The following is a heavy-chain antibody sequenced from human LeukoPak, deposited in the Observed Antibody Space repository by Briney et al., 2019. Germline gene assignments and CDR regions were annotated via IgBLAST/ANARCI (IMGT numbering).Heavy chain of an antibody. Sequence: GGSLRLSCAASGFTFSSYIMNWVRQAPGKGLEWVSSISSSSSYIYYADSVKGRFTISRDNAKNSLYLQMNSLRAEDTAVYYCARDVGSGWYGNAFDIWGQGTMVTVSS. D-gene: IGHD6-19*01. V-gene: IGHV3-21*01. J-gene: IGHJ3*02. CDR1: GFTFSSYI. CDR3: ARDVGSGWYGNAFDI. CDR2: ISSSSSYI.